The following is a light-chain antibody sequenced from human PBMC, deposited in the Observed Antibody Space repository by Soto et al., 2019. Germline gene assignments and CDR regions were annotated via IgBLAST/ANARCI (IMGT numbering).Light chain of an antibody. J-gene: IGKJ2*01. Sequence: DIQMTQSPSTLSASVGDRITITCRASQSVSRRLACYQQKPGKAPKLLIYYASSLESGVPSRFSCRGSGTEFTLTISSLQPDDCATYYCHTYNSYSLHTFGQGTKLEIK. V-gene: IGKV1-5*01. CDR1: QSVSRR. CDR3: HTYNSYSLHT. CDR2: YAS.